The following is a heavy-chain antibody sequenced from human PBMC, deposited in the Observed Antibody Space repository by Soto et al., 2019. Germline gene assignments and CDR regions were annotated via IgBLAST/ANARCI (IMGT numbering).Heavy chain of an antibody. CDR2: ISPDGSEK. CDR3: SRSLDS. CDR1: GFTFSSIW. J-gene: IGHJ5*01. Sequence: PGGSLRLSCAASGFTFSSIWMDWVRQAPGKGLEWLANISPDGSEKHYVDSVQGRFTISRDNAKNSLYLQMSSLTAEDSALYYCSRSLDSWGHGTRVTVSS. V-gene: IGHV3-7*01.